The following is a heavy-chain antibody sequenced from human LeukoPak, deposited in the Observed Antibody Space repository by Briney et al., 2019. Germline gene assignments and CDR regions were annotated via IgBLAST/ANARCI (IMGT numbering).Heavy chain of an antibody. V-gene: IGHV3-30*02. Sequence: GGSLRLSCAASGFTFSSYGMHWVRQAPGKGLEWVAFIRYDGSNKYYADSVKGRFTISRDNSKNTLYLQMNSLRVEDTAVYYCARDSRIVGATGGSDYWGQGTLVTVSS. CDR3: ARDSRIVGATGGSDY. J-gene: IGHJ4*02. CDR2: IRYDGSNK. CDR1: GFTFSSYG. D-gene: IGHD1-26*01.